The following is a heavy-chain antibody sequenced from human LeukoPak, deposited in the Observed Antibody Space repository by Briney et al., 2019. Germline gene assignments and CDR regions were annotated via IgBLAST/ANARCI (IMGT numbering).Heavy chain of an antibody. CDR1: GFTFSSYS. CDR3: ARDSTYYDILTGLSSRGGFDP. CDR2: ISSSSSYI. Sequence: PGGSLRLSCAASGFTFSSYSMNWVRQAPGKGLEWVSSISSSSSYIYYADSVKGRFTISRDNSKNTLYLQMNSLRAEDTAVYYCARDSTYYDILTGLSSRGGFDPWGQGTLVTVSS. D-gene: IGHD3-9*01. J-gene: IGHJ5*02. V-gene: IGHV3-21*01.